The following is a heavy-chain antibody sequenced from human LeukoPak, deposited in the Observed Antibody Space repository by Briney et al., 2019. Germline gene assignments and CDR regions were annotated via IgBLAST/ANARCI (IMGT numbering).Heavy chain of an antibody. Sequence: GGSPRLSCAASGFTFSTYAMTWVRQAPGKGLEWVSAITNIGGGTFYEDPVKGRFTISRDNSKNTLYLQMNGLRGEDTAVYYCAKFFRNSGWFFDYWGQGTLVTVSS. D-gene: IGHD6-19*01. CDR3: AKFFRNSGWFFDY. CDR2: ITNIGGGT. J-gene: IGHJ4*02. V-gene: IGHV3-23*01. CDR1: GFTFSTYA.